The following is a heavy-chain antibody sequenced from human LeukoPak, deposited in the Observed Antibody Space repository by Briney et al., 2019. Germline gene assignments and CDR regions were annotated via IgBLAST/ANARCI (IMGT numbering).Heavy chain of an antibody. CDR1: GGSINSYY. CDR3: ARDFDYGWGTYHYAPSFDP. CDR2: IYYSGST. J-gene: IGHJ5*02. V-gene: IGHV4-59*01. Sequence: SETLSLTCTVSGGSINSYYWSWIRQPPGKGLEWIGKIYYSGSTNYNPSLRSRVTISVDTSKKHFSLQLTSVTAADTAVYFCARDFDYGWGTYHYAPSFDPWGPGTLVTVSA. D-gene: IGHD3-16*02.